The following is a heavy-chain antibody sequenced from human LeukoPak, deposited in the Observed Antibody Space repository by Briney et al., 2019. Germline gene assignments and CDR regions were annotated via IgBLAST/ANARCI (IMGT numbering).Heavy chain of an antibody. CDR1: GFTFSSNG. CDR2: IWYDGSKK. CDR3: ARYTSGYDWDY. V-gene: IGHV3-33*01. J-gene: IGHJ4*02. Sequence: PGGSLRLSCAASGFTFSSNGMHWVRQAPGKGLEWVAVIWYDGSKKNYADSVKGRFTISRDNSKNTLYLQMNSLRAEDTAVYYCARYTSGYDWDYWGQGTLVTVSS. D-gene: IGHD5-12*01.